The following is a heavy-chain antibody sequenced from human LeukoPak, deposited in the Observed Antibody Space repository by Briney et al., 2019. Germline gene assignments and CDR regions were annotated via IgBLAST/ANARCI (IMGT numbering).Heavy chain of an antibody. J-gene: IGHJ6*02. CDR3: ARRHGDENYYYYGMDV. Sequence: GESLKISCKGSGYSFTSYWIGRVRQMPGKGLEWMGIIYPGDSDTRYSPSFQGQVTISADKSISTAYLQWSSLKASDTAMYYCARRHGDENYYYYGMDVWGQGTTVTVSS. V-gene: IGHV5-51*01. CDR1: GYSFTSYW. CDR2: IYPGDSDT. D-gene: IGHD4-17*01.